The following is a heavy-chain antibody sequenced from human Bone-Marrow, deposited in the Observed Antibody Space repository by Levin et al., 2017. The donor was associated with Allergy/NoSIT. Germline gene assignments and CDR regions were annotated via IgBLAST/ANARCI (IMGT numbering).Heavy chain of an antibody. V-gene: IGHV3-23*01. CDR3: AKDVTGGRGWYLWNY. Sequence: AGGSLRLSCAASGFTFSSYAMSWVRQAPGKGLEYVSAISGSGDNTYYADSVKGRFTISRDSSTNTLDLQMNSLRAEDTAVYYCAKDVTGGRGWYLWNYWGQGTLVTVSS. J-gene: IGHJ4*02. D-gene: IGHD3-16*01. CDR1: GFTFSSYA. CDR2: ISGSGDNT.